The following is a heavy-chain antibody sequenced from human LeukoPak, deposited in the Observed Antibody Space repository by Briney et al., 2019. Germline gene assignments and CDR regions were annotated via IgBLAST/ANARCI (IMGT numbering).Heavy chain of an antibody. D-gene: IGHD5-24*01. CDR3: ASEYGYNKRIDY. V-gene: IGHV3-21*01. J-gene: IGHJ4*02. Sequence: PGGSLRLSCAASGFTFSSYPMTWVRQAPGKGLEWVASVSSSSSYIYYTNSVKGRFTVSRDNAGKSLYLQMNGLRAEDTALYFCASEYGYNKRIDYWGQGTLVTVSS. CDR2: VSSSSSYI. CDR1: GFTFSSYP.